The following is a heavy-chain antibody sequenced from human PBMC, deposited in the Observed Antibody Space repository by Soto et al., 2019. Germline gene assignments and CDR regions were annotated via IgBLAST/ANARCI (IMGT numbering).Heavy chain of an antibody. Sequence: GGSLRLSCAASGFTFSSYAMHWVRQAPGKGLEWVAVISYDGSNKYYADSVKGRFTISRDNSKNTLYLQMNSLGAEGTAVYYCARDLKWIQLWSKTNYGMDVWGPVPTVTVSS. V-gene: IGHV3-30-3*01. CDR2: ISYDGSNK. CDR3: ARDLKWIQLWSKTNYGMDV. CDR1: GFTFSSYA. J-gene: IGHJ6*02. D-gene: IGHD5-18*01.